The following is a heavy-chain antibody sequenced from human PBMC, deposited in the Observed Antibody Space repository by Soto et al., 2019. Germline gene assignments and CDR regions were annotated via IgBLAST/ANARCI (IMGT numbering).Heavy chain of an antibody. CDR2: IYYSGST. J-gene: IGHJ4*02. CDR3: ARATRNWNYSKIPNRFDC. V-gene: IGHV4-59*01. D-gene: IGHD1-7*01. Sequence: SETLSLTCTVSGGSISSYYWSWIRQPPGKGLEWIGYIYYSGSTNYNPSLKSRVTISVDTSKNQFSLKLSSVTAADTAVYYCARATRNWNYSKIPNRFDCWGQGTLVTVSS. CDR1: GGSISSYY.